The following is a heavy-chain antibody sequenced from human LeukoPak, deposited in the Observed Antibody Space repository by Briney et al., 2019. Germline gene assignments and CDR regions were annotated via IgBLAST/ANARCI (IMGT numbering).Heavy chain of an antibody. V-gene: IGHV3-30*18. Sequence: GGSLRLSCAASGFTFSSYGMHWVRQAPGKGLEWVAVISYDGSNKYYADSVKGRFTISRGNAKNSLYLQMNSLRAEDTALYYCAKDGDYEPMAFDIWGQGTMVTASS. CDR3: AKDGDYEPMAFDI. CDR2: ISYDGSNK. J-gene: IGHJ3*02. D-gene: IGHD4-17*01. CDR1: GFTFSSYG.